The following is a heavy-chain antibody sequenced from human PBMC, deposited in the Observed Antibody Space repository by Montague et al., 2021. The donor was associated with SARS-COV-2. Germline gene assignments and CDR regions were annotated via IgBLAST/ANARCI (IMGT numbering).Heavy chain of an antibody. CDR1: GGSISSSCYY. Sequence: SETLSLTCTVSGGSISSSCYYWGWIRRPPGKGLEWLGNIFYSGSTYYNPTLKIPVTISADTSKNQFSLKLITVTAAAAAVYYCARAIRGYGYDEAFDIWGQGTMVTVSS. V-gene: IGHV4-39*01. D-gene: IGHD5-18*01. CDR3: ARAIRGYGYDEAFDI. J-gene: IGHJ3*02. CDR2: IFYSGST.